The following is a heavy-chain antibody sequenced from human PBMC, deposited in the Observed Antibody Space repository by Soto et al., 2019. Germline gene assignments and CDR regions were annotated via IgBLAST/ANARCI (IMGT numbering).Heavy chain of an antibody. V-gene: IGHV3-30*18. CDR3: AKDTFYYDRSGFYIFDY. CDR2: ISYDGTNK. Sequence: GGSLRLSCAASGFTFNSYGIHWVRQAPGKGLEWVAVISYDGTNKYYADSVKGRFTISRDNSKNTVWMQMNSLRAEDTALYYCAKDTFYYDRSGFYIFDYWVQGTLVTVSS. CDR1: GFTFNSYG. D-gene: IGHD3-22*01. J-gene: IGHJ4*02.